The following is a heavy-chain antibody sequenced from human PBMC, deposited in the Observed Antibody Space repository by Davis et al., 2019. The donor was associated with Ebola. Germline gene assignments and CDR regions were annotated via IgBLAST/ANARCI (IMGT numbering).Heavy chain of an antibody. V-gene: IGHV5-51*01. J-gene: IGHJ4*02. CDR2: IYPGDSDP. CDR3: ALRDMATTFAS. D-gene: IGHD5-24*01. Sequence: GESLKISCKGSDDSFTSNYIDWVRQMPGKGLEWMGSIYPGDSDPRYSPSFQGRVTISADKSIGTAYLLWSSLKASDTAIYYCALRDMATTFASWGQGTLVTVSS. CDR1: DDSFTSNY.